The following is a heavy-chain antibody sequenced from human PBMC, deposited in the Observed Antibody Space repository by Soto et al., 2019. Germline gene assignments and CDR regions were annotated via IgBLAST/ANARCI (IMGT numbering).Heavy chain of an antibody. CDR3: ARHHSRGWSYYYSGMDA. V-gene: IGHV4-59*08. D-gene: IGHD6-19*01. CDR2: IYYSGST. CDR1: GGSISSYY. J-gene: IGHJ6*02. Sequence: SETLSLTCTVSGGSISSYYWSWIRQPPGKGLEWIGYIYYSGSTNYNPSLQSRVTISVDTSKNQFSLNLISVTAADTAVYYCARHHSRGWSYYYSGMDAWGQGTTVTVSS.